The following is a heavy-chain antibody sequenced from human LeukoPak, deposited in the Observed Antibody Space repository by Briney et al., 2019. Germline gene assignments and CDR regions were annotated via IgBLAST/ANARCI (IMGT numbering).Heavy chain of an antibody. CDR2: IYYSGST. J-gene: IGHJ4*02. CDR3: ARHNLYGPYEFGY. Sequence: SETLSLTCTVSGGSISSYYWSWIRQPPGKGLEWIGYIYYSGSTNYNPSLKSRVTISVDTSKNQFSLKLSSVTAADTAVYYCARHNLYGPYEFGYWGQGTLVTVSS. CDR1: GGSISSYY. D-gene: IGHD2-8*01. V-gene: IGHV4-59*08.